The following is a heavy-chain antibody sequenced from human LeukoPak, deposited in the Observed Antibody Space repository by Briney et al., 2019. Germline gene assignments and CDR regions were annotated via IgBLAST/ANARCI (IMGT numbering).Heavy chain of an antibody. CDR3: ARRDYYDSSGPT. J-gene: IGHJ5*02. CDR1: GGSISGSY. D-gene: IGHD3-22*01. V-gene: IGHV4-59*08. CDR2: IYYSGAT. Sequence: SETLSLTCSVSGGSISGSYWMWIRQSPGKGLEWIGYIYYSGATSYNPSFRGRVTFFVDTSKNQFSLKLSSVTAADTAVYYCARRDYYDSSGPTWGQGTLVTVSS.